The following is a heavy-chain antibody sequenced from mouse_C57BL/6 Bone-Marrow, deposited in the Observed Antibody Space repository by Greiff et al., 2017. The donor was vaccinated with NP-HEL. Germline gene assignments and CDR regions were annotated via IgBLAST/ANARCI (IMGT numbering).Heavy chain of an antibody. J-gene: IGHJ4*01. CDR3: ARGRWLLRYYYAMDY. V-gene: IGHV8-12*01. D-gene: IGHD2-3*01. CDR1: GFSLSTSGMG. CDR2: IYWDDDK. Sequence: QVTLKESGPGILQSSQTLSLTCSFSGFSLSTSGMGVSWIRQPSGKGLEWLAHIYWDDDKRHNPSLKSRLTISKDTSRNQVFLKITSVDTADTATYYCARGRWLLRYYYAMDYWGQGTSVTVSS.